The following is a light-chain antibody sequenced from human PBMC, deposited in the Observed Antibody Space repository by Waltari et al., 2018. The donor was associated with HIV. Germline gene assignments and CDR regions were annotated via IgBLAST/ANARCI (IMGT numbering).Light chain of an antibody. Sequence: QLILTQSPSASASLGAAVKLTCILSSGHSNYAIAWHQHQPEKGPRFLMKLNSDGSNSTGDGIPDRFSGSSSGAERYPTISRLQSDDEAVYYCQTGDTGPWVFGGGNQLTVL. CDR3: QTGDTGPWV. V-gene: IGLV4-69*02. CDR1: SGHSNYA. J-gene: IGLJ3*02. CDR2: LNSDGSN.